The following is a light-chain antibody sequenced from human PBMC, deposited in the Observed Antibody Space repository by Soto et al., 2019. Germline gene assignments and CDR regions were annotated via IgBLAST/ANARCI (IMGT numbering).Light chain of an antibody. CDR1: SSDVGGYNH. J-gene: IGLJ3*02. Sequence: QSVLTQPASVSGSPGQSITISCTGTSSDVGGYNHVAWYQQYPGKAPKLIIFEVSDRPSGISNRFSGSKSGNTASLTISGLQADDEADYFCCSYTASDIWVFGGGTKLTVL. V-gene: IGLV2-14*01. CDR2: EVS. CDR3: CSYTASDIWV.